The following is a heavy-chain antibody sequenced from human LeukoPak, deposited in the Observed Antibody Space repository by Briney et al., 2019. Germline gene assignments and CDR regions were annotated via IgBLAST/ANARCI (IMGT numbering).Heavy chain of an antibody. CDR3: ARNYDFWSGYNNAFDI. D-gene: IGHD3-3*01. V-gene: IGHV5-51*01. CDR2: IYPGDSDT. J-gene: IGHJ3*02. CDR1: GYSFTSYW. Sequence: GESLKISCKGSGYSFTSYWIGWVRQMPGKGLEWMGIIYPGDSDTRYSPSFQGQVTISADKSISTAYLQWSSLKASDTAMYYCARNYDFWSGYNNAFDIWGQGTMVTVSS.